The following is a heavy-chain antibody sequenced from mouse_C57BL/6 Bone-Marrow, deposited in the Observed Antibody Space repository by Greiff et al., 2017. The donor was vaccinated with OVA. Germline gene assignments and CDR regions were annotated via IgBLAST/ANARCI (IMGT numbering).Heavy chain of an antibody. J-gene: IGHJ2*01. CDR3: TTRGLDYYGSSFYFDY. Sequence: VQLKQSGAELVRPGASVKLSCTASGFNIKDDYMHWVKQRPEQGLEWIGWIDPENGDTEYASKFQGKATITADTSSNTAYLQLSSLTSEDTAVYYCTTRGLDYYGSSFYFDYWGQGTTLTVSS. CDR2: IDPENGDT. V-gene: IGHV14-4*01. CDR1: GFNIKDDY. D-gene: IGHD1-1*01.